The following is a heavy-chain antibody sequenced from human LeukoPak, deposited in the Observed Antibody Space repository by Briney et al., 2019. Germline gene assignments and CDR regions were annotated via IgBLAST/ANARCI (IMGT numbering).Heavy chain of an antibody. Sequence: SETLSLTCAVYGGSFGGYYWSWIRQPPGKGLEWIGEINHSGSTNYNPSLKSRVTISVDTSKNQFSLKLSSVTAADTAVYYCARGRPHSGSYIAWGQGTLVTVSS. CDR3: ARGRPHSGSYIA. D-gene: IGHD1-26*01. J-gene: IGHJ4*02. CDR2: INHSGST. V-gene: IGHV4-34*01. CDR1: GGSFGGYY.